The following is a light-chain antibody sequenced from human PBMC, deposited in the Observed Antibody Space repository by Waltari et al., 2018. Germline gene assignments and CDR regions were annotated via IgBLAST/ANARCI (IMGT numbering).Light chain of an antibody. CDR1: SSDVGGYKY. Sequence: QSALTQPASVSGSPGQSITISCTGTSSDVGGYKYVSWYQQHPGKAPKLMIYDVSNRPSGGSNRFSGSKSGNTASPTISGLQAEDEADYYCSSYTSSSVVFGGGTKLTVL. CDR2: DVS. V-gene: IGLV2-14*01. CDR3: SSYTSSSVV. J-gene: IGLJ2*01.